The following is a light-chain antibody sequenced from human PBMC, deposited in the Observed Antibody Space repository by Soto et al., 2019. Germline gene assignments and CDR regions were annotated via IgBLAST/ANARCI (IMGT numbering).Light chain of an antibody. J-gene: IGLJ1*01. CDR1: SSDVGAYNS. V-gene: IGLV2-14*01. CDR3: CSYAGNYFV. Sequence: QSVLTQPASVSGSPGQSITISCTGTSSDVGAYNSVAWYQHNPGKAPKLMIYDVSNRPSGVSSRFSGSKSANTASLSISGLQAEDEADYYCCSYAGNYFVFGTGTKVTVL. CDR2: DVS.